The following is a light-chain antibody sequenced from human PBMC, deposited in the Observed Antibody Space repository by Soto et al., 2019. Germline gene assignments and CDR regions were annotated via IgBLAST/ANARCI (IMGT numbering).Light chain of an antibody. Sequence: DIHMTQSPSSLSASVGDRFTITCRASQSISSWLAWYQQKPGKAPKLLIYHASSLESGVPSRFSGSGSGTEFTLTISSLQPDDFAPYYCQQYNSYPLTFGGGTKVDIK. CDR3: QQYNSYPLT. V-gene: IGKV1-5*01. CDR2: HAS. J-gene: IGKJ4*01. CDR1: QSISSW.